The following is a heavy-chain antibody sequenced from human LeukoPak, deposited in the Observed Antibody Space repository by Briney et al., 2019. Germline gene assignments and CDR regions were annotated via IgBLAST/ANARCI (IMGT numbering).Heavy chain of an antibody. CDR1: GFSLSNARMG. V-gene: IGHV2-26*01. Sequence: SGPVLVKPTETLTLTCTVPGFSLSNARMGVSWIRQPPGKALEWLAHIFSNDEKSYSTSLKSRLTISKDTSRSQVVLTMTNMDPVDTATYYCARTSPTYDFWSEYYYYDMDAWGQGTTVTVSS. D-gene: IGHD3-3*01. CDR3: ARTSPTYDFWSEYYYYDMDA. J-gene: IGHJ6*02. CDR2: IFSNDEK.